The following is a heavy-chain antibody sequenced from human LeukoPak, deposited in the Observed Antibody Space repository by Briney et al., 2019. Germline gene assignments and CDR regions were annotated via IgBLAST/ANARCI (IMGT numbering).Heavy chain of an antibody. V-gene: IGHV5-51*01. J-gene: IGHJ4*02. CDR1: GYTFTTYW. Sequence: GESLKISCKASGYTFTTYWIAWVRQMPGKGLGWMGSIYPGDSDTRYGPSFQGQVTISADKAISTAYLQWSSLRASDTAMYYCARSGGYSYGSIDYWGQGTLVTVSS. CDR2: IYPGDSDT. D-gene: IGHD5-18*01. CDR3: ARSGGYSYGSIDY.